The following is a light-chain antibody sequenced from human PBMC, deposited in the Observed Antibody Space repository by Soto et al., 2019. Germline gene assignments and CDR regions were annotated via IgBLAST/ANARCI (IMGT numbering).Light chain of an antibody. Sequence: EILMTQSPPPLSVSPGERATLFCRASQSVSSNLAWYQQKPGQAPRLLIYGASARATGIPARFSGSGSGTEFTLTISSLQPDDFATYYCQHYNSYSEAFGQGTKVDNK. V-gene: IGKV3-15*01. CDR1: QSVSSN. CDR2: GAS. J-gene: IGKJ1*01. CDR3: QHYNSYSEA.